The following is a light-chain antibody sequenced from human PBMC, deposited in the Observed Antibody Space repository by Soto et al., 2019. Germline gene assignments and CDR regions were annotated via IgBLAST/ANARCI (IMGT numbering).Light chain of an antibody. CDR2: GAS. CDR1: QSVSANY. CDR3: QQHGSSPFT. V-gene: IGKV3-20*01. J-gene: IGKJ3*01. Sequence: EIVLTQSPGTLSLSPGERATLSCRASQSVSANYLAWYQQKPGQAPRLLIYGASSRATGIPDRFSGSGSGTDFTLTISRLEPEDFEVYFCQQHGSSPFTFGPGTKVDV.